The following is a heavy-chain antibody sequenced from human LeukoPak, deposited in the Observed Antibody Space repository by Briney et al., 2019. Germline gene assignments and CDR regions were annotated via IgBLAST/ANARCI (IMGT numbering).Heavy chain of an antibody. D-gene: IGHD3-22*01. CDR2: IYASGST. Sequence: PSQTLSLTCTVSGGSISSGSYYWSWIRQPAGKGLEWIGRIYASGSTNYNPSLKSRVTLSVDTLKNQFSLKLSSVTAADTAVCYCARAGYYYDSSGYSLFPFDYWGQGTLVTVSS. J-gene: IGHJ4*02. V-gene: IGHV4-61*02. CDR1: GGSISSGSYY. CDR3: ARAGYYYDSSGYSLFPFDY.